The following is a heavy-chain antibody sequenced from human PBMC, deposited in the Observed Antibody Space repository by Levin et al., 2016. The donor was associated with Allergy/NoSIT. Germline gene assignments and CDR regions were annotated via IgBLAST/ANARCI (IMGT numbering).Heavy chain of an antibody. V-gene: IGHV1-69*06. Sequence: SVKVSCKASGGTFSSYAISWVRQAPGQGLEWMGGIIPIFGTANYAQKFQGRVTITADKSTSTAYMELSSLRSEDTAVYYCARIGYCSSTSCSRTGGAFDIWGQGTMVTVSS. CDR2: IIPIFGTA. CDR1: GGTFSSYA. D-gene: IGHD2-2*01. CDR3: ARIGYCSSTSCSRTGGAFDI. J-gene: IGHJ3*02.